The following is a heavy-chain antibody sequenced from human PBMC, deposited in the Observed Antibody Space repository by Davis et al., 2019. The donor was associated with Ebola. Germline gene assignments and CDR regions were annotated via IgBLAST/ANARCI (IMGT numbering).Heavy chain of an antibody. D-gene: IGHD3-3*01. J-gene: IGHJ4*02. V-gene: IGHV3-21*01. CDR2: IGSSSNYI. CDR1: GFTFHDYT. CDR3: AREADDFWGGYYSFDS. Sequence: PGGSLRLSCAASGFTFHDYTMHWVRQAPGKGLQWVSSIGSSSNYIYYSDSVKGRFSVSRDNAKNSLYLQMNSLRVDDTGVYYCAREADDFWGGYYSFDSWGQGILVTVSS.